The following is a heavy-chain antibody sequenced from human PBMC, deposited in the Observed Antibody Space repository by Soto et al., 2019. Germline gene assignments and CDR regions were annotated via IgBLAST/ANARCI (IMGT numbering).Heavy chain of an antibody. CDR3: ARATMVRGVGSNWFDP. Sequence: QVQLVQSGAEVKKPGSSVKVSCKASGGTFSSYTISWVRQAPGQGLEWMGRIIPILGIANYAQKFQGRVTITADKSTSTAYMEVSSLRSEDTAVYYCARATMVRGVGSNWFDPWGQGTLVTVSS. D-gene: IGHD3-10*01. J-gene: IGHJ5*02. V-gene: IGHV1-69*02. CDR1: GGTFSSYT. CDR2: IIPILGIA.